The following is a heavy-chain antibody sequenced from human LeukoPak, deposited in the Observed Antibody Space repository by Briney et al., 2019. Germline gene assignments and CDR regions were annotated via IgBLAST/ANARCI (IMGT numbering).Heavy chain of an antibody. CDR3: AGFTISSEALVY. Sequence: SETLSLTCAVYGGSFSGYYWSWIRQPPGQGLEWIGYIYYSGSTYYNPSLKSRVTISVDTSKNQFSLNLNSVTAADTAVYYCAGFTISSEALVYWGQGTLVTVSS. D-gene: IGHD6-6*01. CDR1: GGSFSGYY. J-gene: IGHJ4*02. CDR2: IYYSGST. V-gene: IGHV4-59*06.